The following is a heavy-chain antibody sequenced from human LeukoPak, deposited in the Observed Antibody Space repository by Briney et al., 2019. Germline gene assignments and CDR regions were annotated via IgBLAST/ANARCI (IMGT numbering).Heavy chain of an antibody. CDR1: GYSISSYY. CDR2: IYTSGST. CDR3: ARVGRDGYNYYYFDY. D-gene: IGHD5-24*01. Sequence: SETLSLTCAVSGYSISSYYWSWIRQPAGKGLEWIGRIYTSGSTNYNPSLKSRVTMSVDTSKNQFSLKLSSVTAADTAVYYCARVGRDGYNYYYFDYWGQGTLVTVSS. J-gene: IGHJ4*02. V-gene: IGHV4-4*07.